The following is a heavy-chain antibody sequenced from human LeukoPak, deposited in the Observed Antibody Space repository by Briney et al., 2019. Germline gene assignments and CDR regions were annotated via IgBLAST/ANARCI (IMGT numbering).Heavy chain of an antibody. CDR1: GFTFSSYG. CDR2: IAYDGSNK. V-gene: IGHV3-30*03. J-gene: IGHJ4*02. Sequence: GGSLRLSCTASGFTFSSYGMHWVRQAPGKGLEWVAVIAYDGSNKYYADSVKGRFTISRDNSKNTLYVQMNSLRAEDTAVYYCARDPAKFWSGHDYWGQGTLVTVSS. CDR3: ARDPAKFWSGHDY. D-gene: IGHD3-3*01.